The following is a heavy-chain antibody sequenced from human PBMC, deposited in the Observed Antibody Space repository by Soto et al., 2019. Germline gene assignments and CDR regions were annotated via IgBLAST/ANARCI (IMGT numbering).Heavy chain of an antibody. CDR1: GYSFTSYW. CDR3: ARQEDIVVVPAAIRGGGMDV. Sequence: PGESLKISCKGSGYSFTSYWIGWVRQMPGKGLEWMGIIYPGDSDTRYSPSFQGQVTISADKSISTAYLQWSSLKASDTAMYYCARQEDIVVVPAAIRGGGMDVWGQGTTVTVSS. D-gene: IGHD2-2*02. V-gene: IGHV5-51*01. CDR2: IYPGDSDT. J-gene: IGHJ6*02.